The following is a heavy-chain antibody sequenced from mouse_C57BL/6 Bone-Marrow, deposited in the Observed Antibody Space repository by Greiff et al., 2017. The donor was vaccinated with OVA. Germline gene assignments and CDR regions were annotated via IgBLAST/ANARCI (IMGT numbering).Heavy chain of an antibody. J-gene: IGHJ1*03. CDR1: GFTFSSYA. Sequence: EVNVVESGGGLVKPGGSLKLSCAASGFTFSSYAMSWVRQTPEKRLEWVATISDGGSYTYYPDNVKGRFTISRDNATNNLYLKMSHLKSEDTAMYYCAREGTTVVATRWYFDVWGTGTTVTVSS. CDR2: ISDGGSYT. V-gene: IGHV5-4*01. CDR3: AREGTTVVATRWYFDV. D-gene: IGHD1-1*01.